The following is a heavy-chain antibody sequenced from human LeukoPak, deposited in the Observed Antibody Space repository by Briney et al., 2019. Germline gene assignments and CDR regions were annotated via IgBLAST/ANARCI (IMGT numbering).Heavy chain of an antibody. V-gene: IGHV3-23*01. Sequence: GGSLRLSCVSSGFIFSSYVMSWVRQAPGKGLEWVSAISGSGGSTYYADSVKGRFTISRDNSKNTLYLQMNSLRAEDTAVYYCAKDLVGAMDYWGQGTLVTVSS. CDR2: ISGSGGST. D-gene: IGHD1-26*01. CDR3: AKDLVGAMDY. J-gene: IGHJ4*02. CDR1: GFIFSSYV.